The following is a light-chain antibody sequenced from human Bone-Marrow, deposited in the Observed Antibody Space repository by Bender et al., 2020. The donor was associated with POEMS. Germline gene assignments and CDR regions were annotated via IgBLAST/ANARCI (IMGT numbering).Light chain of an antibody. V-gene: IGLV1-44*01. Sequence: QSVLTQPPSASGTPGQRVTISCSGSSSNIGGYPVNWYQQLPGTAPRLLIYTNNERPSGVPDRFSGSKSGTSASLAITGLQSDDEADYYCTSYADNNKFYVFGTGTTVTVL. CDR2: TNN. CDR1: SSNIGGYP. CDR3: TSYADNNKFYV. J-gene: IGLJ1*01.